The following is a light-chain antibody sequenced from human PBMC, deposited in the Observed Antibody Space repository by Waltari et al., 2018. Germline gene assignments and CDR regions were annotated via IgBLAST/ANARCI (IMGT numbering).Light chain of an antibody. CDR3: QQGRSYPYT. CDR1: QDIGSS. J-gene: IGKJ2*01. Sequence: DIPMSQSPSSLSASVGGRVTITCRASQDIGSSLNWYHHKPGQAPKLMIYYSNTLPSGVPSRFSGSGSGTEFTLTISNLQPEDFATYYCQQGRSYPYTFGQGTKL. V-gene: IGKV1-9*01. CDR2: YSN.